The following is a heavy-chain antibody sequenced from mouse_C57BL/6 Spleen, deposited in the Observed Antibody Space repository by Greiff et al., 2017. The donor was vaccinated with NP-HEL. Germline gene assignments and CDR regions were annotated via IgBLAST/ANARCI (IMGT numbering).Heavy chain of an antibody. D-gene: IGHD1-1*01. J-gene: IGHJ2*01. CDR2: INYDGSST. V-gene: IGHV5-16*01. CDR3: AREGNDYYGSSSWYFDY. CDR1: GFTFSDYY. Sequence: EVKLVESEGGLVQPGSSMKLSCTASGFTFSDYYMAWVRQVPEKGLEWVANINYDGSSTYYLDSLKSRFIISRDNAKNILYLQMSSLKSEDTATYYCAREGNDYYGSSSWYFDYWGQGTTLTVSS.